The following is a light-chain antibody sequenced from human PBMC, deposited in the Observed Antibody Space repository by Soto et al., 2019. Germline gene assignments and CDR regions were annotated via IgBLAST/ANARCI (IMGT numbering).Light chain of an antibody. CDR2: DAS. V-gene: IGKV1-13*02. Sequence: TQSPSSLSASVGEKIIITCRASRDVGSDVSWYQQKPGKAPKFLIYDASTLESGVPSRFSGSASGTEFTLTITSLQPDDFATYYCQQYDTYPWTFGQGTKVDIK. CDR3: QQYDTYPWT. J-gene: IGKJ1*01. CDR1: RDVGSD.